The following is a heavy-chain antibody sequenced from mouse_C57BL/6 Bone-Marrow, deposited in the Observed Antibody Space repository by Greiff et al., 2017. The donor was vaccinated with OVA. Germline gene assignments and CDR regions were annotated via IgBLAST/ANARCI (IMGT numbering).Heavy chain of an antibody. CDR2: IWSGGST. J-gene: IGHJ4*01. CDR3: ARNWLTGYYYAMDY. CDR1: GFSLTSYG. D-gene: IGHD4-1*01. V-gene: IGHV2-2*01. Sequence: VQWVESGPGLVQPSQSLSITCTVSGFSLTSYGVHWVRQSPGKGLEWLGVIWSGGSTDYNAAFISRLSISKDNSKSQVFFKMNSLQADDTAIYYCARNWLTGYYYAMDYWGQGTSVTVSS.